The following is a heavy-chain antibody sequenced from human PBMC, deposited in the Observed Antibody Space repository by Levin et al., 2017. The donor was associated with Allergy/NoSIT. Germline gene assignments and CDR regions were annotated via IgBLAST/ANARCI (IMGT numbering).Heavy chain of an antibody. CDR3: ATRPPASVFYGVFDY. CDR2: IFYSGST. Sequence: GSLRLSCTVSSGSISSHYWSWIRQPPGKGLEWIGYIFYSGSTKYNPSLKSRVTMSIDTSKMQFSLKLSSVTAADTAVYYCATRPPASVFYGVFDYWGQGTPVTVSS. J-gene: IGHJ4*02. CDR1: SGSISSHY. D-gene: IGHD5/OR15-5a*01. V-gene: IGHV4-59*11.